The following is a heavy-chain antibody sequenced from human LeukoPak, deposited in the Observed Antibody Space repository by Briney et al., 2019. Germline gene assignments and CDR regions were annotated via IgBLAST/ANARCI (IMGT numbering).Heavy chain of an antibody. J-gene: IGHJ6*03. Sequence: SETLSLTCTVSGGSISSYYWSWIRQPAGKGLEWIGRIYTSGSTNYNPSIKSRVTMSVDTSKNQFSLKLSSVTAADTAVYYCARDRGGGSYYYYYYMDVWGKGTTVTVSS. CDR1: GGSISSYY. D-gene: IGHD1-26*01. CDR2: IYTSGST. CDR3: ARDRGGGSYYYYYYMDV. V-gene: IGHV4-4*07.